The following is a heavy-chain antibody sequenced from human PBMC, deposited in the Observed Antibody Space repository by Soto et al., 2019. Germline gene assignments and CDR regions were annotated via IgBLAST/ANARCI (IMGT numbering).Heavy chain of an antibody. J-gene: IGHJ5*02. CDR1: GYTFTSYG. Sequence: QVQLVQSGAEVKKPGASVKVSCKASGYTFTSYGISWVRQAPGQGLEWMGWISAYNGNTNYAQKLQGRVTMTTDTSTRTAYMELRSLRSDDTAVYYCASLNSNYRSYNWFDPWGQGTLVTVSS. CDR2: ISAYNGNT. CDR3: ASLNSNYRSYNWFDP. V-gene: IGHV1-18*01. D-gene: IGHD4-4*01.